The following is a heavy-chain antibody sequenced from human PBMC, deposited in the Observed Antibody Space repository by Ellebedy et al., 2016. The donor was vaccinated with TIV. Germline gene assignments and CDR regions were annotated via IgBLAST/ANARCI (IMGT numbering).Heavy chain of an antibody. V-gene: IGHV3-7*01. J-gene: IGHJ4*02. CDR2: IKEDGSAI. Sequence: GESLKISXVASGITFSNYWMHWVRQAPGKGLDWVANIKEDGSAIYYVDSVKGRFTISRDNAKNSLYLQMNSLRTEDTAVYYCARAIGAGDGKWGQGALVTVSS. CDR1: GITFSNYW. CDR3: ARAIGAGDGK. D-gene: IGHD2-15*01.